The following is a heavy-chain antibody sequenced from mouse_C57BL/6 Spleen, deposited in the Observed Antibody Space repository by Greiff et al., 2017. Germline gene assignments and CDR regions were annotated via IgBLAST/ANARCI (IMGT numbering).Heavy chain of an antibody. CDR3: ARVQLRLSWFAY. V-gene: IGHV1-18*01. CDR1: GYTFTDYN. J-gene: IGHJ3*01. D-gene: IGHD3-2*02. Sequence: VQLKQSGPELVKPWASVKIPCKASGYTFTDYNMDWVKQSHGTSLEWIGDINPNNGGTIYNQKFKGKATLTVDKSSSTAYMELRSLTSEDTAVYYCARVQLRLSWFAYWGQGTLVTVSA. CDR2: INPNNGGT.